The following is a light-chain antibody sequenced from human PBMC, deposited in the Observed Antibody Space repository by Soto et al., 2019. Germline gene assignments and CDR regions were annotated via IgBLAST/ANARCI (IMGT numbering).Light chain of an antibody. CDR3: GSWDSSLSAYV. Sequence: QSALTQPPSVSAAPGQRVTISCSGSSSNIGGNSVSFYQQLPGKAPKLLIYDDDKRPSGIPDRFSGYKSGTSATLGITGFQNGDEADYYCGSWDSSLSAYVFGNGPKVTV. CDR1: SSNIGGNS. CDR2: DDD. J-gene: IGLJ1*01. V-gene: IGLV1-51*01.